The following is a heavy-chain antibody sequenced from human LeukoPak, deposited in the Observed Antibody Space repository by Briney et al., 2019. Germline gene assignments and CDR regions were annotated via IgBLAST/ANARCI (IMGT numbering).Heavy chain of an antibody. V-gene: IGHV4-34*01. Sequence: SETLSLTCAVYGGSFSGYYWSWIRQPPGKELEWVGEINHSGSTNYNPSLKSRVTISVDTSKNQFSLKLSSVTAADTAVYYCARGNYDILTGYHDYWGQGTLVTVSS. CDR3: ARGNYDILTGYHDY. CDR2: INHSGST. D-gene: IGHD3-9*01. CDR1: GGSFSGYY. J-gene: IGHJ4*02.